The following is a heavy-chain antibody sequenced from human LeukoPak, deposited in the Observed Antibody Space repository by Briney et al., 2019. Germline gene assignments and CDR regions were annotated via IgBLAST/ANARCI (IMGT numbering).Heavy chain of an antibody. CDR2: IYYSGSI. CDR1: GGSISSGGYY. Sequence: PSETLSLTCTVSGGSISSGGYYWSWIRQHPGKGLEWIGYIYYSGSIYYNPSLKSRVTISVDTSKNQFSLKLSSVTAADTAVYYCARASSSSDPYWFDPWGQGTLITVSS. V-gene: IGHV4-31*03. J-gene: IGHJ5*02. CDR3: ARASSSSDPYWFDP. D-gene: IGHD6-13*01.